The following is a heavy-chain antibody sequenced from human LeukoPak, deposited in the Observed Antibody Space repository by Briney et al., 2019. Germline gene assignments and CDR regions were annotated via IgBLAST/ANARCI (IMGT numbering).Heavy chain of an antibody. CDR3: ARGPNSNWSGLDF. J-gene: IGHJ4*02. Sequence: GGSLRLSCAASGFTFSSYSMNWVRQAPGKGVEWVSSISSSSCYIYYADSVKGRFTISRDNAKNTLYLQANNLRAEDTAVYYCARGPNSNWSGLDFWGQGTLLTVSS. V-gene: IGHV3-21*01. D-gene: IGHD6-6*01. CDR1: GFTFSSYS. CDR2: ISSSSCYI.